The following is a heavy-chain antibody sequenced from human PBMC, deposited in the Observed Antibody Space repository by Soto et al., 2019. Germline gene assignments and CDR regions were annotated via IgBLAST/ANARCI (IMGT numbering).Heavy chain of an antibody. CDR1: GGSFSGYY. CDR2: INHSGST. Sequence: SETLSLTCAVYGGSFSGYYWSWIRQPPGKGLEWIGEINHSGSTNYNPSLKSRVTISVDTSKNQFSLKLSSVTAADTAVYYCARSPRGRWLQGYYYGRAVWGQGTTGTVS. V-gene: IGHV4-34*01. J-gene: IGHJ6*02. CDR3: ARSPRGRWLQGYYYGRAV. D-gene: IGHD5-18*01.